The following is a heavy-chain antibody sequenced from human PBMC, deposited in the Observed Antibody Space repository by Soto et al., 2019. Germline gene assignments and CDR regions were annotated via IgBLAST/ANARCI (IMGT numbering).Heavy chain of an antibody. V-gene: IGHV1-18*01. Sequence: GASVKVSCKASGYTFTSYGISWVRQAPGQGLEWVGWISAYNGNTNYAQKLQGRVTMTTDTSTSTAYMELRSLRSDDTAVYYCATTTVAHDAFDIWGQGTMVTVSS. J-gene: IGHJ3*02. CDR3: ATTTVAHDAFDI. CDR1: GYTFTSYG. CDR2: ISAYNGNT. D-gene: IGHD4-17*01.